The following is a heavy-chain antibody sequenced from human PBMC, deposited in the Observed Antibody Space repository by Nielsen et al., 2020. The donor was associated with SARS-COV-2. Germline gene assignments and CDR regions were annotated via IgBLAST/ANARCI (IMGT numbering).Heavy chain of an antibody. D-gene: IGHD2-2*01. CDR2: ISYDGSVK. CDR1: GFTFSSYG. V-gene: IGHV3-30*03. Sequence: GESLKISCAASGFTFSSYGMHWVRQAPGKGLEWVTFISYDGSVKYYADSVKGRFTISTDLSNNTLYLQMNSLRAEDTAVYYCARDGRAAAMHYWGQGTLVTVAS. J-gene: IGHJ4*02. CDR3: ARDGRAAAMHY.